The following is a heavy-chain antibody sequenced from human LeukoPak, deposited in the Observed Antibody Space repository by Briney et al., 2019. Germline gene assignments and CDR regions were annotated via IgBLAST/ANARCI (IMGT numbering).Heavy chain of an antibody. D-gene: IGHD3-9*01. Sequence: GGSLRLSCAASGFTVSRNYMSWVRQAPGKGLHWVSVIHSGGITHYADSVKGRFTISRDNSKNALYLQMNSLRAEDTAVYYCAKEPAYDILTGYYSYWGQGTLVTVSS. CDR2: IHSGGIT. CDR3: AKEPAYDILTGYYSY. V-gene: IGHV3-53*01. CDR1: GFTVSRNY. J-gene: IGHJ4*02.